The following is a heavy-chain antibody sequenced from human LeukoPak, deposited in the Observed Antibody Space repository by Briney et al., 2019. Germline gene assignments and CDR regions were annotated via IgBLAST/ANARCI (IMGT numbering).Heavy chain of an antibody. J-gene: IGHJ4*02. CDR3: ARGILALGPFDY. CDR1: GFSFSSYG. Sequence: PGGSLRLSCAASGFSFSSYGMHWVRQAPGKGLEWVAVIWQDEDKKYYADSVKGRLNISRDNSKNTLYLQMNNVRAEDTAVYYCARGILALGPFDYWGQGTLVTVSS. CDR2: IWQDEDKK. D-gene: IGHD1-26*01. V-gene: IGHV3-33*01.